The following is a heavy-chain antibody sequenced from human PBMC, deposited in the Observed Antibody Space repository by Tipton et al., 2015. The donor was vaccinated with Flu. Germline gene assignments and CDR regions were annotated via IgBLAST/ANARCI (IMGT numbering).Heavy chain of an antibody. CDR1: GGSISSGSYY. CDR3: ARGRAVAGFRGFDY. Sequence: LRLSCTVSGGSISSGSYYWSWIRQPAGKGLEWIGRIYTSGSTNYNPSLKSRVTISVDTSKNQFSLKLSSVTAADTAVYYCARGRAVAGFRGFDYWGQGTLVTVAS. J-gene: IGHJ4*02. V-gene: IGHV4-61*02. D-gene: IGHD6-19*01. CDR2: IYTSGST.